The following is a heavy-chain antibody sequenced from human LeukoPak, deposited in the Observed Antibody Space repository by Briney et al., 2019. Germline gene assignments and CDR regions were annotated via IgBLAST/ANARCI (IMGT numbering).Heavy chain of an antibody. CDR1: GYTLTELS. D-gene: IGHD3-22*01. Sequence: ASVKVSCKVSGYTLTELSMHWVRQAPGKGLEWMGGFDPEDGETIYAQKFQGRVTMTEDTSTDTAYMELSSLRSEDTAVYYCARVGTESNYYDSSGPLGYWGQGTLVTVSS. J-gene: IGHJ4*02. CDR3: ARVGTESNYYDSSGPLGY. CDR2: FDPEDGET. V-gene: IGHV1-24*01.